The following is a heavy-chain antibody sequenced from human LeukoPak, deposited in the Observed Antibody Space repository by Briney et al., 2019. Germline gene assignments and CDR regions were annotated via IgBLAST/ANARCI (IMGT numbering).Heavy chain of an antibody. Sequence: SGGSLRLSCAASGFTLNNYAIHWVRQARGKGLEWLAIISYDGGVKYYADSVKGRFTITRDKSKNTVYLEMNSLRPEDTAVYYCVRDGGHYDVLTGYLLGSEYYFDYWGQGTLVTVSS. D-gene: IGHD3-9*01. CDR2: ISYDGGVK. V-gene: IGHV3-30-3*01. CDR1: GFTLNNYA. J-gene: IGHJ4*02. CDR3: VRDGGHYDVLTGYLLGSEYYFDY.